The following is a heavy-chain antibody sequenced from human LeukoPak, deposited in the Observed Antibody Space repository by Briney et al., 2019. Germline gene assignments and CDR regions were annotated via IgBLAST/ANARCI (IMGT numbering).Heavy chain of an antibody. D-gene: IGHD3-10*01. CDR2: IKQDGSEK. CDR3: ARDGVTMVRGVKVLDYYYYYMDV. V-gene: IGHV3-7*01. Sequence: GGSLRLSCEASGFSFPYGMSWVRQAPGKGLEWVANIKQDGSEKYYVDSVKGRFTISRDNAKSSLYLQMNSLRAEDTAVYYCARDGVTMVRGVKVLDYYYYYMDVWGKGTTVTISS. J-gene: IGHJ6*03. CDR1: GFSFPYG.